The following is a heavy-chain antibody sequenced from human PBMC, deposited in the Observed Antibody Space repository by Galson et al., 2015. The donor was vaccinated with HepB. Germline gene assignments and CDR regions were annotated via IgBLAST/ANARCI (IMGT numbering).Heavy chain of an antibody. CDR2: INPNSGGT. CDR3: ARDRVDTAMVMVIDY. V-gene: IGHV1-2*02. J-gene: IGHJ4*02. Sequence: SVKVSCKASGYTFTGYYMHWVRQAPGQGLEWMGWINPNSGGTNYAQKFQGRVTMTRDTSISTAYMELSRLRSDDTAVYYCARDRVDTAMVMVIDYWGQGTLVTVSS. CDR1: GYTFTGYY. D-gene: IGHD5-18*01.